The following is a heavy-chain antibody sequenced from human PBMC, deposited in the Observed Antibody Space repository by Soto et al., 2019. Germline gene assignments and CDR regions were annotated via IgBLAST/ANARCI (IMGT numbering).Heavy chain of an antibody. D-gene: IGHD6-19*01. CDR3: ARGGWLDS. Sequence: EVQLLESGGGLVQPGGSLRLSCAASGFTFSTPGMSWVRQAPGKGLGWVSAISSGGESTYYADSVRGRFIISRDNSKNTLYLQMSSLRAEDTAVYYCARGGWLDSWGQGAPVTVSS. CDR1: GFTFSTPG. V-gene: IGHV3-23*01. CDR2: ISSGGEST. J-gene: IGHJ4*02.